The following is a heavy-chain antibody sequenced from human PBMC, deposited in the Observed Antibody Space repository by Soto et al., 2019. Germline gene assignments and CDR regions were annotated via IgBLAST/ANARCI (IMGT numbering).Heavy chain of an antibody. CDR3: GKDVAPGGLDV. D-gene: IGHD5-12*01. V-gene: IGHV3-9*01. J-gene: IGHJ6*02. CDR2: IFWNNGGE. Sequence: PGGSLRLSCVASGFTIHRHAMHWIRQAPGKGLEWVSGIFWNNGGEGYADSVKGRFTISRDTAKNSLYLQMDSLRPEDTALYYCGKDVAPGGLDVWGQGTAVTVSS. CDR1: GFTIHRHA.